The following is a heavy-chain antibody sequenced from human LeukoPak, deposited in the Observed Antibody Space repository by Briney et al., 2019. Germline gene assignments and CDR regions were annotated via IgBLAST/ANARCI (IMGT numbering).Heavy chain of an antibody. CDR3: ARGDDWNYEDY. Sequence: PGGSLRLSCAASGFTFSNYWMSWVRRAPEKGLQWVANIKQDGSEKYYVDSVKGRFTISRDNAKKSLYLQMNSLRAEDTAVYYCARGDDWNYEDYWGQGTLVTVSS. J-gene: IGHJ4*02. CDR1: GFTFSNYW. V-gene: IGHV3-7*01. D-gene: IGHD1-7*01. CDR2: IKQDGSEK.